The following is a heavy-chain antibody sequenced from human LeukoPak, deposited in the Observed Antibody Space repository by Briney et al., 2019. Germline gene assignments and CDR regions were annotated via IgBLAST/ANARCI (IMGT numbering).Heavy chain of an antibody. CDR1: GFTFSSYW. CDR3: ARDGSYWDSSGYARDYYYGMDV. J-gene: IGHJ6*02. CDR2: INSDGSST. V-gene: IGHV3-74*01. Sequence: GGSLRLSCAASGFTFSSYWMHWVRQAPGKGLVWVSRINSDGSSTSYADSVKGRFTISRDNAKNTLYLQMNSLRAEDTAVYYCARDGSYWDSSGYARDYYYGMDVWGQGTTVTVSS. D-gene: IGHD3-22*01.